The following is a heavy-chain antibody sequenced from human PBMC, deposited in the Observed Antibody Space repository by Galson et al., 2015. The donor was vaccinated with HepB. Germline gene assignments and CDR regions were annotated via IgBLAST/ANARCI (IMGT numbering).Heavy chain of an antibody. V-gene: IGHV3-23*01. J-gene: IGHJ4*02. CDR2: VSASGGGA. D-gene: IGHD3-3*01. CDR1: GFTFSSYA. CDR3: AKPPWTVFGVVSRKSYYFDH. Sequence: SPRLSCAASGFTFSSYAMHWVRQAPGKGLEWVSSVSASGGGAHYADSVKGRFAVSRDNSKNTLYLQMDSLRAEDTAVYYCAKPPWTVFGVVSRKSYYFDHWGRGTLVTVSS.